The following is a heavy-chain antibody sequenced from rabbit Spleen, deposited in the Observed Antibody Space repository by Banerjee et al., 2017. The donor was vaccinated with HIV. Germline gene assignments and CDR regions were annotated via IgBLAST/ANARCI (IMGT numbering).Heavy chain of an antibody. V-gene: IGHV1S45*01. Sequence: QEQLEESGGGLVQPGASLTLTCKASGIDFSNYNFMCWVRQAPGKGLEWIACIDTGSSGFTYFATWAKGRFTCSKTSSTTVTLQMTRLTAADTATYFCARDTSSSFSSYGMDLWGQGTLVTVS. CDR2: IDTGSSGFT. J-gene: IGHJ6*01. D-gene: IGHD1-1*01. CDR3: ARDTSSSFSSYGMDL. CDR1: GIDFSNYNF.